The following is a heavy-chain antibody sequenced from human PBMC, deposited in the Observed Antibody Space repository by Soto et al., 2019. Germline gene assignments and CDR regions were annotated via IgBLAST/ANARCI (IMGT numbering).Heavy chain of an antibody. CDR1: GGTFSSYA. Sequence: SVKVSCKASGGTFSSYAISWVRQAPGQGLEWMGGIIPIFGTANYAQKFQGRVTITADESTSTAYMELSSLRSEDTAVYYCARVTQREHWSMDVWGQGTTVTVSS. CDR2: IIPIFGTA. J-gene: IGHJ6*02. CDR3: ARVTQREHWSMDV. V-gene: IGHV1-69*13. D-gene: IGHD1-26*01.